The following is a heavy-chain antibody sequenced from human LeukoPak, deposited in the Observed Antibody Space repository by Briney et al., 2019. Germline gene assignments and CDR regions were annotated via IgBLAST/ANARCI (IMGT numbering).Heavy chain of an antibody. CDR1: GFAFSNYS. Sequence: GGSLRLSCAASGFAFSNYSMNWVRQAPGKGLEWVSSITSSSNYIYYADSVKGRFTISRDNAENSLFLQMNSLRAEDTAVYYCARDARIAVAGTSPESADYWGQGTLVTVSS. V-gene: IGHV3-21*01. CDR2: ITSSSNYI. CDR3: ARDARIAVAGTSPESADY. D-gene: IGHD6-19*01. J-gene: IGHJ4*02.